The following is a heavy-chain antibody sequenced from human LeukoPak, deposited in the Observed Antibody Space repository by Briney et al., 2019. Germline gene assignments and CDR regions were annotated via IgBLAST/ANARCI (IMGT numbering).Heavy chain of an antibody. CDR3: ARGWLAETTVVTPYNY. Sequence: GASVKVSCKASGGTFSSYAISWVRQAPGQGLEWMGGIIPIFGTANYAQKFQGRATITAVESMSTAYMELSSLRSEDTAVYYCARGWLAETTVVTPYNYWGQGTLVTVSS. J-gene: IGHJ4*02. D-gene: IGHD4-23*01. CDR1: GGTFSSYA. V-gene: IGHV1-69*13. CDR2: IIPIFGTA.